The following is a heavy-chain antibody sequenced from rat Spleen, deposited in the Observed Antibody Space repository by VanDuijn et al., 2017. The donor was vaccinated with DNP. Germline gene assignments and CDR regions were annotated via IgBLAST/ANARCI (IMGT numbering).Heavy chain of an antibody. D-gene: IGHD1-12*03. V-gene: IGHV3-1*01. CDR2: ISYSGST. J-gene: IGHJ2*01. Sequence: EVQFQESGPGLVKSSQSLSLTCSVTGYSITGNYWDWIRKFPGNKMEWIGHISYSGSTSYNPSLKSRISITRATSKNQFFLQLNSVTTEDTATYYCARSGMVITPFDYWGQGVMVTVSS. CDR3: ARSGMVITPFDY. CDR1: GYSITGNY.